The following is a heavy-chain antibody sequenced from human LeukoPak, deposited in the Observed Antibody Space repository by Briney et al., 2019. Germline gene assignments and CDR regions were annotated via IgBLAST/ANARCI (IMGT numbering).Heavy chain of an antibody. D-gene: IGHD6-19*01. CDR3: AKDISRIAVAGMDV. CDR1: GFTFDDYA. CDR2: ISWSSGSI. Sequence: GRSLRLSCAASGFTFDDYAMHWVWQAPGKGLEWVSGISWSSGSIGYADSVKGRFTISRDNAKNSLYLQMNSLRAEDTALYYCAKDISRIAVAGMDVWGQGTTVTVSS. V-gene: IGHV3-9*01. J-gene: IGHJ6*02.